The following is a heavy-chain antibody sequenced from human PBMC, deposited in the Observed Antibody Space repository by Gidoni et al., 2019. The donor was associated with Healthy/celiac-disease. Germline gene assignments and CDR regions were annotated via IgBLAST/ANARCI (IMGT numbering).Heavy chain of an antibody. V-gene: IGHV4-34*01. CDR2: INHSGST. CDR1: GGSFSGYY. Sequence: QVQLQQWGAGLLKPSETLSLTCAVYGGSFSGYYWSWIRQPPGKGLEWIGEINHSGSTNYNPPLKSRVTISVDTSKNQFSLKLSSVTAADTAVYYCARGIVVVVAAPGTPNWFDPWGQGTLVTVSS. D-gene: IGHD2-15*01. J-gene: IGHJ5*02. CDR3: ARGIVVVVAAPGTPNWFDP.